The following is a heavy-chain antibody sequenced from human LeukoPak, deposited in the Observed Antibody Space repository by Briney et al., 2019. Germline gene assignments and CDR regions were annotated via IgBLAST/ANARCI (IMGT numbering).Heavy chain of an antibody. V-gene: IGHV3-20*04. D-gene: IGHD3-22*01. CDR1: GFTFDDYG. CDR3: ARVKTYDSSGYKDY. J-gene: IGHJ4*02. Sequence: GGSLRLSCAASGFTFDDYGMSWVRQAPGKGLEWVSGINWNGGSTGYADSVKGRFTIYRDNAKNSLYLQMNSLRAEDTALYYCARVKTYDSSGYKDYWGQGTLVTVSS. CDR2: INWNGGST.